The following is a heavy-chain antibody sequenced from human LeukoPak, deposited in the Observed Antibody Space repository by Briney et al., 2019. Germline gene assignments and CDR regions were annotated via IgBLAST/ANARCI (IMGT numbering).Heavy chain of an antibody. CDR3: ARYEDYYYNMDV. Sequence: SQTLSLTCTVSGGSISSGDYYWSWIRQPPGKGLGWIGYIYYSGTTYYNPSLKSRVTISVDTSKNQFSLKLSSVTAADTAVYYCARYEDYYYNMDVWGKGTTVTVSS. V-gene: IGHV4-30-4*08. D-gene: IGHD3-16*01. CDR2: IYYSGTT. CDR1: GGSISSGDYY. J-gene: IGHJ6*03.